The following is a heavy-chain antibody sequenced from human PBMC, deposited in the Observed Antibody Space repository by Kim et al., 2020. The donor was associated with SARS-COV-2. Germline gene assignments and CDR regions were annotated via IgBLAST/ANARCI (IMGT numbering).Heavy chain of an antibody. CDR3: ARRSSNWNDDAFDI. CDR1: GGSISSSSYY. D-gene: IGHD1-20*01. CDR2: IYYSGST. J-gene: IGHJ3*02. Sequence: SETLSLTCTVSGGSISSSSYYWGWIRQPPGKGLEWIGSIYYSGSTYYNPSLKSRVTISVDTSKNQFSLKLSSVTAADTAVYYCARRSSNWNDDAFDIWGQGTMVTVSS. V-gene: IGHV4-39*01.